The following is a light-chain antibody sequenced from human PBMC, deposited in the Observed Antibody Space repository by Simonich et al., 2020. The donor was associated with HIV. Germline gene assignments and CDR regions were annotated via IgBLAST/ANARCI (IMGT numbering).Light chain of an antibody. CDR2: WAS. V-gene: IGKV4-1*01. Sequence: DIVMTQSPDSLAVSLGERAPINCKSSQSVLYSSNHKNYLAWYQQKPGQPPNLLIYWASTRESGFPDRCSGSGSGTDFTLTISSLQAEDVAVYYCQQYYSTPRTFGQGTKVEIK. CDR3: QQYYSTPRT. CDR1: QSVLYSSNHKNY. J-gene: IGKJ1*01.